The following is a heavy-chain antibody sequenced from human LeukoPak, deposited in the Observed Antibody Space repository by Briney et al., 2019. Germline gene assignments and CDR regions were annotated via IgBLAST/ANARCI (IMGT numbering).Heavy chain of an antibody. V-gene: IGHV3-23*01. CDR1: GFTFSSYA. Sequence: PGGSLRLSCAASGFTFSSYAMSWVRQAPGKVLECVSAISGSGGTTYYADSVKGRFTISRDNAKNSLYLQMNSLRAEDTAVYYCARVPTRYSSGWYLSYYYYYMDVWGKGTTVTVSS. D-gene: IGHD6-19*01. J-gene: IGHJ6*03. CDR2: ISGSGGTT. CDR3: ARVPTRYSSGWYLSYYYYYMDV.